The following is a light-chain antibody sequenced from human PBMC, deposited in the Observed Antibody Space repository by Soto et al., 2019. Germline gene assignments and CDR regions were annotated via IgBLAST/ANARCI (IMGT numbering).Light chain of an antibody. CDR1: QTINRW. CDR2: DAS. V-gene: IGKV1-5*01. CDR3: KQYNTYLT. J-gene: IGKJ5*01. Sequence: DIQITPSPSPPSASVGGRGTLTCRASQTINRWLAWYQQKPGKAPKLLIYDASSLESGVPSRFRGSGSGTEFTLTISSLQPEDLATYHCKQYNTYLTVGKGKRLEIK.